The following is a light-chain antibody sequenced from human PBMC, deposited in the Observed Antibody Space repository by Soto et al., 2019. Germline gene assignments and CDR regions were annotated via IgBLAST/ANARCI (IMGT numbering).Light chain of an antibody. CDR1: QSISYW. CDR2: KAS. CDR3: QQYHSFWT. J-gene: IGKJ1*01. Sequence: DIQTTQSPSTLSASVGDRATITCRASQSISYWLAWYQQKPGKAPKLLLYKASNLESGVPSRFGGSGSGTEFTLTISRLQPDDVAAYDCQQYHSFWTFGQGAKVEIK. V-gene: IGKV1-5*03.